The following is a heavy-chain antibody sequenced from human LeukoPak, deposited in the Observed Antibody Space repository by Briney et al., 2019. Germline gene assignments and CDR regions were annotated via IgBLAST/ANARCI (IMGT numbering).Heavy chain of an antibody. V-gene: IGHV3-30-3*01. CDR1: GFTFSNYA. CDR2: ILYDGSNK. D-gene: IGHD3-22*01. Sequence: GRSLRLSCAASGFTFSNYAMHWVRQAPGKGLEWVAVILYDGSNKYYADSVKGRFTISRDNSKNTLYLQMNSLRPEDTAAFYCAREFNSGYYYDYWGQGTLVTASS. CDR3: AREFNSGYYYDY. J-gene: IGHJ4*02.